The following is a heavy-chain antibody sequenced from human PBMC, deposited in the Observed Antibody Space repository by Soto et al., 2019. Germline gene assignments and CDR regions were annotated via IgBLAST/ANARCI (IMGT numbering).Heavy chain of an antibody. V-gene: IGHV1-8*01. CDR3: AITEGNNDIIVVPAAMNGLDP. J-gene: IGHJ5*02. Sequence: ASVKVSCKASGYTFTSYDINWVRQATGQGPEWMGWMNPNSGNTGYAQKFQGRVTMTRNTSISTAYMELSSLRSEDTAVYYCAITEGNNDIIVVPAAMNGLDPWGQGTLVTVSS. D-gene: IGHD2-2*01. CDR1: GYTFTSYD. CDR2: MNPNSGNT.